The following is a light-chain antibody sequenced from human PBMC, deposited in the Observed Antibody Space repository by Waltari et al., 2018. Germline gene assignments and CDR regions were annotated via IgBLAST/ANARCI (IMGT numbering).Light chain of an antibody. CDR1: QSVSSF. CDR2: DAS. Sequence: EIVLTQSPATLSLSPGERATLSCRASQSVSSFFAWYQQKPGQPPRLLIYDASNRATGIPARFGGSGSGTDFTLTISRLEPEDFAVYYGQQRGNWPPTFGQGTKLEIK. CDR3: QQRGNWPPT. V-gene: IGKV3-11*01. J-gene: IGKJ2*01.